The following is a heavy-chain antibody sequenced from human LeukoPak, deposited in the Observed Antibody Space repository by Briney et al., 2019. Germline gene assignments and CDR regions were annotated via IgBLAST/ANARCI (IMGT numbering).Heavy chain of an antibody. D-gene: IGHD5/OR15-5a*01. J-gene: IGHJ4*02. CDR3: ARINSVNYYFDY. CDR1: GFTFSSYW. CDR2: IKLDVSEK. Sequence: PGGSLRLSCAASGFTFSSYWMSWVRQVPGKGLAWVANIKLDVSEKHYVDSVKGRFTIYRDDAKNSLYLQMTSLRAEDTAVYYCARINSVNYYFDYWGQGTLVAVSS. V-gene: IGHV3-7*01.